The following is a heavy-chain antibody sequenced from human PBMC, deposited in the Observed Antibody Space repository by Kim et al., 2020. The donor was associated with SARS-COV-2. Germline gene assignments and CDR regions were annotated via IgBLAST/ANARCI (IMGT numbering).Heavy chain of an antibody. CDR3: GGGYCSGGSCNWLDP. D-gene: IGHD2-15*01. CDR1: GYTFTNYF. Sequence: ASVKVSCKASGYTFTNYFIHWVRQAPGQRLEWMRWINAGNGNTKYSQKFQGRVTITRDTSASTAYMELSSLRSEDTAVYYCGGGYCSGGSCNWLDPWGQG. CDR2: INAGNGNT. J-gene: IGHJ5*02. V-gene: IGHV1-3*01.